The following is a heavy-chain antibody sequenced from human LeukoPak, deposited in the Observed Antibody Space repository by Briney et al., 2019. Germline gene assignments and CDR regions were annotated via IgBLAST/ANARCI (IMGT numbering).Heavy chain of an antibody. CDR2: IYYSGST. D-gene: IGHD1-26*01. CDR3: AREVVGATKGWFDP. CDR1: GGSISSYY. V-gene: IGHV4-59*01. Sequence: SETLSLTCTVSGGSISSYYWSWIRQPPGKGLEWIGYIYYSGSTNYNPSLKSRVTISVDTSKNQFSLKLSSVTAADTAVYYCAREVVGATKGWFDPWGQGTLVTVSS. J-gene: IGHJ5*02.